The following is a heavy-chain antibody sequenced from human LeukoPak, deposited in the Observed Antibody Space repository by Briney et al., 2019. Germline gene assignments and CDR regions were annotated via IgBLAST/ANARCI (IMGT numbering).Heavy chain of an antibody. V-gene: IGHV3-7*03. CDR3: AKDDLSGSGTWYVFDV. CDR1: GFTFSSYW. J-gene: IGHJ3*01. D-gene: IGHD1-26*01. CDR2: IKQGGSEK. Sequence: PGGSLRLSCAASGFTFSSYWMSWVRQAPGKGLEWVANIKQGGSEKYYVDSVKGRFTISRDNAKNSLYLQMNSLRAEDTAVYYCAKDDLSGSGTWYVFDVWGQGTMVIVSS.